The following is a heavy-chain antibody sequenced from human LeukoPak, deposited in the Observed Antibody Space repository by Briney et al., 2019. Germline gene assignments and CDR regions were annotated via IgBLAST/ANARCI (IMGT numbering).Heavy chain of an antibody. J-gene: IGHJ4*02. CDR2: IIPIFGTA. V-gene: IGHV1-69*13. D-gene: IGHD3-22*01. Sequence: GASVKVSCKASGGTFSSYAISWVRQAPGQGLEWMGGIIPIFGTANYAQKFQGRVTITADESTSTAYMELSSLRSEDTAVYYCARVGVRGYYDSSGPDGYWGQGTLVTVSS. CDR3: ARVGVRGYYDSSGPDGY. CDR1: GGTFSSYA.